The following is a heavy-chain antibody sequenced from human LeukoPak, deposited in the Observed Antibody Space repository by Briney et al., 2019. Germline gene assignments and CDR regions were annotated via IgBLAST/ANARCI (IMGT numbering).Heavy chain of an antibody. CDR1: GCSISSSSYY. V-gene: IGHV4-39*01. CDR3: ARFREHLRRMRGHVEYYFDY. CDR2: IYYSGST. Sequence: SETLSLTCTVSGCSISSSSYYWGWIRQPPGKGLEWIGCIYYSGSTFYTTSLKSRVTISVDTSKNQFSLKLSSVTAADTAVYYCARFREHLRRMRGHVEYYFDYWGQGTLVTVSS. D-gene: IGHD1-1*01. J-gene: IGHJ4*02.